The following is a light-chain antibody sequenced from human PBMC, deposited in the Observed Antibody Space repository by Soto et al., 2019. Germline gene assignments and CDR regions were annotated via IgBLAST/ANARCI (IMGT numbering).Light chain of an antibody. CDR2: STN. J-gene: IGLJ3*02. CDR3: ELYMGSGIRV. CDR1: SGSVSTSYY. Sequence: QTVVTQEPSFSVSPGGTVTLTCGLSSGSVSTSYYPSWYQQTPGQAPRTLIDSTNTRSSGVPDRFSGSILGNKAALTITGAQADDESDYYCELYMGSGIRVFGGGTKLTVL. V-gene: IGLV8-61*01.